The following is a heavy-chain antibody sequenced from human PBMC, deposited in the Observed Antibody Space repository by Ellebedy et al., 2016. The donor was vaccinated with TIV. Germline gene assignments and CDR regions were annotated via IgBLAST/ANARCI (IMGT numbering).Heavy chain of an antibody. V-gene: IGHV3-74*01. CDR3: VRDRPHNWFDP. J-gene: IGHJ5*02. CDR2: IDNDGSTT. Sequence: PGGSLRLSCEGSGFTFSNHWMHWVRQAPGTGLEWVSGIDNDGSTTRYADSVRGRFTVSRDNAKNMLFLQMNSLRVEDTAMYYCVRDRPHNWFDPWGHGTLVTVSS. CDR1: GFTFSNHW.